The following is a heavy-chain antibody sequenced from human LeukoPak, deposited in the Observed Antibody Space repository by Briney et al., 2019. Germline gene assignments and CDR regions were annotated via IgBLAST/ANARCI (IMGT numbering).Heavy chain of an antibody. CDR1: GYTFTSYD. J-gene: IGHJ5*02. CDR3: ARGLKGSSSFDP. V-gene: IGHV1-8*01. Sequence: ASVKVSXKASGYTFTSYDINWVRQAPGQGLEWMGWMNPNSGNTGYAQKFQGRVTMTRNTSISTAYMELSSLRSEDTAVYYCARGLKGSSSFDPWGQGTLVTVSS. D-gene: IGHD6-13*01. CDR2: MNPNSGNT.